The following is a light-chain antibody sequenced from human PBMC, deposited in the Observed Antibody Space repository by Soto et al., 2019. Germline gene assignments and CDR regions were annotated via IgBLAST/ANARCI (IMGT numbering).Light chain of an antibody. Sequence: QSALTQPASVSGSPGQSIPISCTGTSSDVGGYNYVSWYQPNPGKAPKLMIYDVSNRPSGVSNRFSGSKSGNTASLTISGLQAEDEADYYCSSYTSSSSYVFGTGTKVTVL. CDR3: SSYTSSSSYV. J-gene: IGLJ1*01. V-gene: IGLV2-14*01. CDR1: SSDVGGYNY. CDR2: DVS.